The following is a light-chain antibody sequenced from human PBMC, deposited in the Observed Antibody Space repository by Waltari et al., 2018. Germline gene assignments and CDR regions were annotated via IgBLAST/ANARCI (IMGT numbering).Light chain of an antibody. Sequence: SVSASVGDRVTITCQASQAIGESLNWYQQQPGKAPKVLIYDGSNLEAGVPSRFSGSRSGTDFTLTISSLQPDDIATYFCQQHDNFPFTFGPGTKVEIK. CDR2: DGS. J-gene: IGKJ3*01. CDR1: QAIGES. CDR3: QQHDNFPFT. V-gene: IGKV1-33*01.